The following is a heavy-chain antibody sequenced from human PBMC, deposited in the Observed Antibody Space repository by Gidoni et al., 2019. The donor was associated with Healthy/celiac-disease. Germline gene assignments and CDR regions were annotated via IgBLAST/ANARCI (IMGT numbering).Heavy chain of an antibody. Sequence: EVQLVQSGAEVKKPGESLKISCMGSGYSFTSYWIGWVRQMPGKGLEWMGIIYPGDSDTRYSPSFQGQVTISADKSISTAYLQWSSLKASDTAMYYCARHPVVVVAATRYYYGMDVWGQGTTVTVSS. CDR2: IYPGDSDT. CDR1: GYSFTSYW. V-gene: IGHV5-51*01. D-gene: IGHD2-15*01. CDR3: ARHPVVVVAATRYYYGMDV. J-gene: IGHJ6*02.